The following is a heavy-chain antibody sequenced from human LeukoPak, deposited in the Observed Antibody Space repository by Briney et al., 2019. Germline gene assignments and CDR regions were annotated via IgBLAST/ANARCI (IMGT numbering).Heavy chain of an antibody. D-gene: IGHD3-10*01. Sequence: SVKVSCKASGGTFSTYAISWVRQAPGQGLEWMGGIIPIFGTANYAQKFQGRVTITADESTSTAYMELSSLRSEDTAVYYCALETMVRGVRSDYWGQGTLVTVSS. CDR1: GGTFSTYA. CDR3: ALETMVRGVRSDY. V-gene: IGHV1-69*13. CDR2: IIPIFGTA. J-gene: IGHJ4*02.